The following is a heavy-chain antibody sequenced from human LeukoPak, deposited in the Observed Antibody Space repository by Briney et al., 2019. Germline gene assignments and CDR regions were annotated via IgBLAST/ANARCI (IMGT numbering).Heavy chain of an antibody. CDR2: ISWNSGSI. CDR1: GFTFDDYA. Sequence: WGLRLSSAASGFTFDDYAMHWVRQAPGKGLEWVSGISWNSGSIGYADSVKGRFTISRDNAKNSLYLQMNSLRAEDMALYYCAKETSGSYAFDIWGQGTMVTVSS. J-gene: IGHJ3*02. D-gene: IGHD1-26*01. CDR3: AKETSGSYAFDI. V-gene: IGHV3-9*03.